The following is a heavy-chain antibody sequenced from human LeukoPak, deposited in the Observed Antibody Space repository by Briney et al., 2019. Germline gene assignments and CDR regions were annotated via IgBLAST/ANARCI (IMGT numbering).Heavy chain of an antibody. J-gene: IGHJ6*02. Sequence: GGSLRLSCAASGFTVSSNYMSWVRQAPGKGLEWVSVIYSGGSTYYADSVKGRFTISSDNSKNTLYLQMNSLRAEDTAVYYCARDLRSSIAARGALGNGMDVWGQGTTVTVSS. CDR3: ARDLRSSIAARGALGNGMDV. CDR1: GFTVSSNY. V-gene: IGHV3-66*01. CDR2: IYSGGST. D-gene: IGHD6-6*01.